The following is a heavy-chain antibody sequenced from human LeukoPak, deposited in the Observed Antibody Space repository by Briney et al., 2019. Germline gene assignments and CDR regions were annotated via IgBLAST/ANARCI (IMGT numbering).Heavy chain of an antibody. J-gene: IGHJ3*02. V-gene: IGHV1-2*02. CDR3: ARGAYDYVWGSYRYTNDAFDI. Sequence: ASVKVSCKASGYTFTGYYMHWVRQAPGQGLEWMGWINPNTGGTNYAQKFQGRVTMTRDMPINTAYMELSGLTSDDTAVYYCARGAYDYVWGSYRYTNDAFDIWGQGTMVAVSS. CDR2: INPNTGGT. CDR1: GYTFTGYY. D-gene: IGHD3-16*02.